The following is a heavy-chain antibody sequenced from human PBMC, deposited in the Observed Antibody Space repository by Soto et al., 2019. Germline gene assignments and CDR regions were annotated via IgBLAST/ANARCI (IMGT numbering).Heavy chain of an antibody. J-gene: IGHJ4*02. CDR3: AIHSGYELSFDY. D-gene: IGHD5-12*01. V-gene: IGHV4-39*07. CDR1: GGSISSSSYY. Sequence: SETLSLTCTVSGGSISSSSYYWGWIRQPPGKGLEWIGSIYYSGSTYYNPSLKSRVTISVDTSKNQFSLKLSSVTAADTAVYYCAIHSGYELSFDYWGQGTLVTVSS. CDR2: IYYSGST.